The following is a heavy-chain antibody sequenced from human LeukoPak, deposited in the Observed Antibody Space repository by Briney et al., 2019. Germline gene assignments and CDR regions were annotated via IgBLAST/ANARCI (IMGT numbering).Heavy chain of an antibody. D-gene: IGHD1-7*01. CDR2: ISSSSSYI. CDR1: GFTFSSYS. Sequence: GGSLRLSCAASGFTFSSYSMNWVRQAPGKGLEWVSSISSSSSYIYYADSVKGRFTISRDNAKNALYLQMNCLRAEDTAVYYCARDAPPWTLELLARYYYYYYMDVWGKGTTVTVSS. CDR3: ARDAPPWTLELLARYYYYYYMDV. J-gene: IGHJ6*03. V-gene: IGHV3-21*01.